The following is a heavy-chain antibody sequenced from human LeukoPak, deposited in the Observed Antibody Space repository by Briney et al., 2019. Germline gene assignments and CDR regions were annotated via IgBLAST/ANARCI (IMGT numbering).Heavy chain of an antibody. D-gene: IGHD3-10*01. CDR1: GGSFSGYY. J-gene: IGHJ4*02. Sequence: PSETLSLTCAVYGGSFSGYYWSWIRQPPGKGLEWIGEINHSGSTNYNPSLKSRVTKSVDTSKNQFSLKLSSVTAADTAVYYCARWFHPTSLDYWGQGTLVTVSS. CDR2: INHSGST. CDR3: ARWFHPTSLDY. V-gene: IGHV4-34*01.